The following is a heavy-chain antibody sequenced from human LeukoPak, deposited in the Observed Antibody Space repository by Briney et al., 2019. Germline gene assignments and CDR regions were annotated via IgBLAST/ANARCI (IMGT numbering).Heavy chain of an antibody. CDR2: IIPILGIA. Sequence: GASVKVSCKASGYTFTSYAISWVQQAPGQGLEWMGRIIPILGIANYAQKFQGRVTITADKSTSTAYMELSSLRSEDTAVYYCARVGGTRWGFDYWGQGTLVTVSS. V-gene: IGHV1-69*04. CDR1: GYTFTSYA. J-gene: IGHJ4*02. D-gene: IGHD4-23*01. CDR3: ARVGGTRWGFDY.